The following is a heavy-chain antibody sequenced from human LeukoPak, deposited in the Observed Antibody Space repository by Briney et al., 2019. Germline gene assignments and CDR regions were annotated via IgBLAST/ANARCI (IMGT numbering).Heavy chain of an antibody. Sequence: PGGSLRLSCAASGFTFSGYAMSWVRQAPGKGLEWVSAISGSGGSTYYADSVKGRFTISRDNSKNTLYLQMNSLRAEDTAVYYCATTASRSNWYFDLWGRGTLVTVSS. D-gene: IGHD4-17*01. J-gene: IGHJ2*01. CDR3: ATTASRSNWYFDL. CDR2: ISGSGGST. V-gene: IGHV3-23*01. CDR1: GFTFSGYA.